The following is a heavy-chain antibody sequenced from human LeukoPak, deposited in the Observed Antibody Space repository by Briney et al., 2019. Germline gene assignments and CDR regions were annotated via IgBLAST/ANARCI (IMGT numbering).Heavy chain of an antibody. CDR2: INHSGST. CDR1: GGSFSGYY. CDR3: ARGKGRDGYSRVQFDY. V-gene: IGHV4-34*01. J-gene: IGHJ4*02. Sequence: SETLSLTCAVYGGSFSGYYWSWIRQPPGKGLEWIGEINHSGSTNYNPSPKSRVTISVDTSKNQFSLKLSSVTAADTAVYYCARGKGRDGYSRVQFDYWGQGTLVTVSS. D-gene: IGHD5-24*01.